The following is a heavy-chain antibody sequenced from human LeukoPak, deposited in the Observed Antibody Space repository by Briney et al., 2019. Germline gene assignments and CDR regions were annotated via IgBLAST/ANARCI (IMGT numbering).Heavy chain of an antibody. CDR2: INRSGGST. J-gene: IGHJ4*02. V-gene: IGHV1-46*01. D-gene: IGHD6-19*01. Sequence: AASVKVSCKASGYTFTSYYMHWVRQAPGQGLEWMGIINRSGGSTSYAQKFQGRVTMTRDTSTSTVYMELSSLRSEDTAVYYCAREHWERRRGGDSSGWYGRDYFDYWGQGTLVTVSS. CDR3: AREHWERRRGGDSSGWYGRDYFDY. CDR1: GYTFTSYY.